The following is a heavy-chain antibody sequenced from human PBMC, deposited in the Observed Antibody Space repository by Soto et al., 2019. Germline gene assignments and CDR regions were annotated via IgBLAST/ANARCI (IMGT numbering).Heavy chain of an antibody. J-gene: IGHJ4*02. D-gene: IGHD1-1*01. CDR3: ARGRYGDY. CDR2: ISAHNGNT. Sequence: QVHLVQSGAEVKKPGASVKVSCKASGYTFTSYGITWVRQAPGQGLEWMGWISAHNGNTDYAQKLQGRVIVTRDTSTSTAYMERRSLRSDDTDVYYCARGRYGDYWGQGALVTVSS. CDR1: GYTFTSYG. V-gene: IGHV1-18*01.